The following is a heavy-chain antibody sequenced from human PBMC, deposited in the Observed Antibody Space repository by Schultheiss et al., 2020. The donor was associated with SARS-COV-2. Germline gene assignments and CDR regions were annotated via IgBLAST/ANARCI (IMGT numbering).Heavy chain of an antibody. CDR3: ARDSDTTIFGVVINYYYYYGMDV. D-gene: IGHD3-3*01. V-gene: IGHV3-74*01. J-gene: IGHJ6*02. CDR2: INSDGSST. CDR1: GFTFSSYW. Sequence: GGSLRLSCAASGFTFSSYWMHWVRQAPGKGLVWVSRINSDGSSTSNADSVKGRFTISRDNAKNTLYLQMNSLRAEDTAVYYCARDSDTTIFGVVINYYYYYGMDVWGQGTTVTVSS.